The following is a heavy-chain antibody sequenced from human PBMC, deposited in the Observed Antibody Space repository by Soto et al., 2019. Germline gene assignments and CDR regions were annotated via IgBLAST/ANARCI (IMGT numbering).Heavy chain of an antibody. CDR2: ISAYNGNT. J-gene: IGHJ4*02. CDR1: GYTFSSYA. CDR3: ARDLPPVDY. V-gene: IGHV1-18*01. Sequence: QVQLVQSGAEVKKPGASVKVSCKASGYTFSSYAISWVRQAPGQGLEWMGWISAYNGNTNYAQNLQXXXTXXTDTSTSTAYMELRSLRSDDTAVYYCARDLPPVDYWGQGTLVTVSS.